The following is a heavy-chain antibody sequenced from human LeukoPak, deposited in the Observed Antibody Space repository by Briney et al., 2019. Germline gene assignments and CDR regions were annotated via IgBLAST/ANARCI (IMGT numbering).Heavy chain of an antibody. Sequence: PSETLSLTCTVSGVSISSYYWTWIRQPPGKGLEWIGYIYYSGNTNYNPSLKSRITISVDTSKNQFSLKLSSVTAADTAVYYCARGQGSSWTGWFDPWGQGTLVTVSS. CDR1: GVSISSYY. CDR2: IYYSGNT. CDR3: ARGQGSSWTGWFDP. J-gene: IGHJ5*02. D-gene: IGHD6-13*01. V-gene: IGHV4-59*01.